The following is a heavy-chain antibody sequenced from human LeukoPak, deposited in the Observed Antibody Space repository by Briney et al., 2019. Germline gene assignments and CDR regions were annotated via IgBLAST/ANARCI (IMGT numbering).Heavy chain of an antibody. D-gene: IGHD5-18*01. CDR2: ISSSSSYI. CDR3: ARTQLSDTAMSYFDY. J-gene: IGHJ4*02. V-gene: IGHV3-21*01. Sequence: PGGSLRLPCAASGFTFSSYYMSWVRQAPGKGLEWVSSISSSSSYIYYADSVKGRFTISRDNAKNSLYLQMNSLRAENTAVYYCARTQLSDTAMSYFDYWGRGTLVTVSS. CDR1: GFTFSSYY.